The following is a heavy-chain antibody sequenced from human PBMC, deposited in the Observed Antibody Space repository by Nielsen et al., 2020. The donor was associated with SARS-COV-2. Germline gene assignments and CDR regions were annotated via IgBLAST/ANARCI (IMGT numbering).Heavy chain of an antibody. V-gene: IGHV3-11*06. CDR1: GFTFSDYY. J-gene: IGHJ6*03. CDR2: ISSSSSYT. CDR3: ARDLYSSSHPGYYYYYMDV. Sequence: GESLKISCAASGFTFSDYYMSWIREAPGKGLEWVSYISSSSSYTNYADSVKGRFTISRDNAKNSLYLQMNSLRAEDTAVYYCARDLYSSSHPGYYYYYMDVWGKGTTVTVSS. D-gene: IGHD6-6*01.